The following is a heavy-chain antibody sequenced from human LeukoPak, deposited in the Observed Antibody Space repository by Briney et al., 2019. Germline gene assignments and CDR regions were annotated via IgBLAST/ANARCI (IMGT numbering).Heavy chain of an antibody. J-gene: IGHJ4*02. D-gene: IGHD2-15*01. CDR3: ARGRAQKLGYCSGGRCYGDY. Sequence: ASVKVSCKVYGYTLTELSMHWVRQAPGKGVEWMGGFDPEDGETIYAQNLQGRVTMTTDTTTSTAYMELRSLRSDDTAVYYCARGRAQKLGYCSGGRCYGDYWGQGTLVTVSS. V-gene: IGHV1-24*01. CDR1: GYTLTELS. CDR2: FDPEDGET.